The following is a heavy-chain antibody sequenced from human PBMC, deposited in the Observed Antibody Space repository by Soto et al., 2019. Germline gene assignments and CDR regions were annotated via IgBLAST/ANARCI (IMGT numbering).Heavy chain of an antibody. CDR1: GFTVSSNY. D-gene: IGHD3-10*01. CDR2: IYSGGST. J-gene: IGHJ4*02. CDR3: ARLITMDPLLVY. V-gene: IGHV3-53*01. Sequence: EVHLVESGGGLIQPGGSLRLSCAASGFTVSSNYMSWVRQAPGKGLEWVSVIYSGGSTYYADSVKGRFTISRDHSKNTLYLQMNSLRAEDTSVYDCARLITMDPLLVYWGQGTLVTVSS.